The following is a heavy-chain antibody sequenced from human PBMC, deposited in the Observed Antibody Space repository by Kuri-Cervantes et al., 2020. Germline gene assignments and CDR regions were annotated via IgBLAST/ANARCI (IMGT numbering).Heavy chain of an antibody. Sequence: GGSLRLSCAASGFTFDDYAMHWVRQAPGKGLEWVSGISWNSGSIGYADSVKGRFTISRDNAKNSLYPQMNSLRAEDTALYYCAKGSWYFDLWGRGTLVTVSS. CDR3: AKGSWYFDL. J-gene: IGHJ2*01. CDR2: ISWNSGSI. CDR1: GFTFDDYA. V-gene: IGHV3-9*01.